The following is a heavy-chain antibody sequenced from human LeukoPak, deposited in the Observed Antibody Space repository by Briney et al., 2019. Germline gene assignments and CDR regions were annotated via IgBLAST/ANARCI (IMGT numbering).Heavy chain of an antibody. CDR2: IYYSGST. V-gene: IGHV4-59*01. CDR3: ARDPKTYDSSGYYDY. CDR1: GGSISSYY. Sequence: SETLSLTCTVSGGSISSYYWNWIRQPPGKGLEWIGYIYYSGSTNYNPSLKSRVTISVDTSKNQFSLKLSSVTAADTAVYYSARDPKTYDSSGYYDYWGQGTLVTVSS. J-gene: IGHJ4*02. D-gene: IGHD3-22*01.